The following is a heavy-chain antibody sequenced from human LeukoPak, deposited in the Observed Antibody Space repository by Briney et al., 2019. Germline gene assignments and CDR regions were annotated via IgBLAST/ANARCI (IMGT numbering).Heavy chain of an antibody. D-gene: IGHD2-2*01. V-gene: IGHV1-18*04. CDR3: AKRFQEHQLLLSALGY. CDR2: VSPYNGNT. J-gene: IGHJ4*02. CDR1: VYTFTGYY. Sequence: GASVKVSCKASVYTFTGYYMHWVRQAPGQGLEWMGWVSPYNGNTNYAQKFQGRVTMTTETSSNTAYMKPRSLRSDDTAVYYLAKRFQEHQLLLSALGYWGQGTLVTVSS.